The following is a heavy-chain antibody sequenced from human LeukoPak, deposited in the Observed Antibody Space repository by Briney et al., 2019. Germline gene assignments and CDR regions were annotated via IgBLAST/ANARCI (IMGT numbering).Heavy chain of an antibody. J-gene: IGHJ3*02. CDR1: GFTFSSYA. D-gene: IGHD3-9*01. CDR3: ATLRYFDWLLPLDI. Sequence: GGSLRLSCAASGFTFSSYAMSWVRQAPGKGLEWVSAISGSGGSTYYADSVKGRFTISRDNSKNTLYLQMNSLRAEDTAVYYCATLRYFDWLLPLDIWGQGTMVTVSS. V-gene: IGHV3-23*01. CDR2: ISGSGGST.